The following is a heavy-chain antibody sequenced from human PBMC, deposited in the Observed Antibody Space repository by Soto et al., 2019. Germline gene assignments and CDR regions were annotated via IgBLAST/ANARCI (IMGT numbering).Heavy chain of an antibody. V-gene: IGHV1-46*01. CDR1: GYTSTSYY. D-gene: IGHD3-22*01. Sequence: GASVKVSCKASGYTSTSYYMHWVRQAPGQGLEWMGIINPSGGSTSYAQKFQGRVTMTRDTSTSTVYMELSSLRSEDTAVYYCARGLLSAYYDSSGYYFLFDPWGQGTLVTVSS. J-gene: IGHJ5*02. CDR2: INPSGGST. CDR3: ARGLLSAYYDSSGYYFLFDP.